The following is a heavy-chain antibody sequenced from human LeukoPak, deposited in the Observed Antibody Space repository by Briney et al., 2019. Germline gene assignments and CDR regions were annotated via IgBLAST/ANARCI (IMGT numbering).Heavy chain of an antibody. CDR1: GFTFSSYA. D-gene: IGHD6-19*01. Sequence: PGRSLRLSCAASGFTFSSYAMHWVRQAPGKGLEWVAVISYDGSNKYYADSVKGRFTISRDNSKNTLYLQMNSLGAEDTAVYYCARDFFSAVAGGFDYWGQGTLVTVSS. V-gene: IGHV3-30*01. CDR2: ISYDGSNK. J-gene: IGHJ4*02. CDR3: ARDFFSAVAGGFDY.